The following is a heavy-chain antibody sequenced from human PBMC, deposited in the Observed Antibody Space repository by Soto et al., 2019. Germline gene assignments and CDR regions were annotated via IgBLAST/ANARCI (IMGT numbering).Heavy chain of an antibody. Sequence: GASVKVSCKASGGTFSSYTISWVRQAPGQGLEWMGRIIPILGIANYAQKFQGRVTITADKSTSTAYMELSSLRSEDTAVYYCAGAYCTNGVCYLEVPQHWGQGTLVTVSS. V-gene: IGHV1-69*02. CDR3: AGAYCTNGVCYLEVPQH. CDR2: IIPILGIA. D-gene: IGHD2-8*01. CDR1: GGTFSSYT. J-gene: IGHJ1*01.